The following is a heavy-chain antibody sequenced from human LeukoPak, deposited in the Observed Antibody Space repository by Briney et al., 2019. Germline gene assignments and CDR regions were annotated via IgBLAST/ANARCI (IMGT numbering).Heavy chain of an antibody. CDR1: GFTFSSYE. CDR2: ISSSGSTI. Sequence: GGSLRLSCAASGFTFSSYEMNWVRQAPGKGLEWVSYISSSGSTIYYADSVKGRFTISRDNAKNSLYLQMNSLRSDDTAVYYCAREHFNRFSAPGYWGQGTLVTVSS. V-gene: IGHV3-48*03. D-gene: IGHD3-3*02. CDR3: AREHFNRFSAPGY. J-gene: IGHJ4*02.